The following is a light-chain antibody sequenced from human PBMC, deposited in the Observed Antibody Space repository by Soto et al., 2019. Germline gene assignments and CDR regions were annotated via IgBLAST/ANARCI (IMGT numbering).Light chain of an antibody. Sequence: QSVLTQPPSVSAAPGQKVTISCSGSSSNIGNNYVSWYRQLPGTAPKLLIYDNNKRPSGIPDRFSGSKSGTSATLGITGLQTGDEADYYCATWDSSLSAKVFGGGTKLTVL. CDR3: ATWDSSLSAKV. CDR2: DNN. CDR1: SSNIGNNY. J-gene: IGLJ2*01. V-gene: IGLV1-51*01.